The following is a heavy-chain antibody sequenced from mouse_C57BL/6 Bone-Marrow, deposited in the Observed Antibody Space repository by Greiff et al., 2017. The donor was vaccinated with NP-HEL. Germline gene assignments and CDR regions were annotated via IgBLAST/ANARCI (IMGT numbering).Heavy chain of an antibody. J-gene: IGHJ3*01. CDR1: GYTFTSYG. V-gene: IGHV1-81*01. D-gene: IGHD2-1*01. CDR2: IYPRSGNT. Sequence: QVQLQQSGAELARPGASVKLSCKASGYTFTSYGISWVKQRTGQGLEWIGEIYPRSGNTYYNEKFKGKATLTADKSSSTAYMELRSRTSEDSAVYFCARRGGNYPFAYWGQGTLVTVSA. CDR3: ARRGGNYPFAY.